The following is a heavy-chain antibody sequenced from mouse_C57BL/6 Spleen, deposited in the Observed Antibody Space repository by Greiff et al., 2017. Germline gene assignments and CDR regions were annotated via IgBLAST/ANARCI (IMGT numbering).Heavy chain of an antibody. Sequence: EVMLVESGGGLVQPGGSLSLSCAASGFTFTDYYMSWVRQPPGKALEWLGFIRNKANGYTTESSASVKGRFTISRDNSQSILYLQMNAVRAEDSATYYCARYGGATRFAYRGQGTLVTVSA. CDR3: ARYGGATRFAY. CDR2: IRNKANGYTT. CDR1: GFTFTDYY. V-gene: IGHV7-3*01. J-gene: IGHJ3*01.